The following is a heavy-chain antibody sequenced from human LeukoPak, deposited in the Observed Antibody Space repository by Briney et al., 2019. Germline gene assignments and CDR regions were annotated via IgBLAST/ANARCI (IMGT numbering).Heavy chain of an antibody. CDR2: ISSSGSTI. CDR3: AREGDTAIDSLYYFDSSGYPFDY. Sequence: PGGSLRLSCAASGFTFSSYEMNWVRQAPGKGLEWVSYISSSGSTIYYADSVKGRFTISRDNAKNSLYLQMNSLRAEDTAVYCCAREGDTAIDSLYYFDSSGYPFDYWGQGTLVTVSS. V-gene: IGHV3-48*03. J-gene: IGHJ4*02. CDR1: GFTFSSYE. D-gene: IGHD3-22*01.